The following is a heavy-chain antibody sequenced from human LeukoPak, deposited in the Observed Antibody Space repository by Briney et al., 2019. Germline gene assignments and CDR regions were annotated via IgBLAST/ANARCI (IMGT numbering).Heavy chain of an antibody. Sequence: SEALCLTCTASGGSISIYYWSWIRQPAGKGLEWIGRIDTCGSTNYNPSLKSRVTMLVDTSKNQFSLKLSSVTAADTAVYYCARDNVIGYCSSTSCLNWFDPWGQGTLVTVSS. V-gene: IGHV4-4*07. J-gene: IGHJ5*02. D-gene: IGHD2-2*01. CDR2: IDTCGST. CDR1: GGSISIYY. CDR3: ARDNVIGYCSSTSCLNWFDP.